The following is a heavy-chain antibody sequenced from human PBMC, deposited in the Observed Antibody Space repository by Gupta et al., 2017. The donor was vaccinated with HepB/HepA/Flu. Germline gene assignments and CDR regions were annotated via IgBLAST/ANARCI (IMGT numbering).Heavy chain of an antibody. CDR3: AKGLLGYCSGIRCYPFDY. Sequence: EVQLLESGGGLVQPGGSLRLSCAASGFTFSSYAMNWVRQAPGKGLEWVSSVVNDGVNTYYPDSVKGRFTISRDNSKNTLYLQMNSLRTEDTAVYYCAKGLLGYCSGIRCYPFDYWGRGTLVTVSS. CDR1: GFTFSSYA. V-gene: IGHV3-23*01. J-gene: IGHJ4*02. D-gene: IGHD2-15*01. CDR2: VVNDGVNT.